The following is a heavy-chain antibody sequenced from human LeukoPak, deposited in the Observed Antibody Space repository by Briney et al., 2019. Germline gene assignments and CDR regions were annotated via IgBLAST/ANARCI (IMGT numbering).Heavy chain of an antibody. D-gene: IGHD3-22*01. CDR1: GFTFSSYA. CDR2: ISYDGSNK. J-gene: IGHJ4*02. CDR3: ARGGYYYDSSGYTEKFDY. Sequence: PGRSLRLSCAASGFTFSSYAMHWVREAPGKGLEWVAVISYDGSNKYYADSVKGRFTISRDNSKNTLYLQMNSLRAEDTAVYYCARGGYYYDSSGYTEKFDYWGQGALVTDSS. V-gene: IGHV3-30-3*01.